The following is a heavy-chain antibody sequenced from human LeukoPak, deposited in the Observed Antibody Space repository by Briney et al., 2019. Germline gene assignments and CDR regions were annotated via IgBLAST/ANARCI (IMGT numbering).Heavy chain of an antibody. CDR2: ISPSGGGT. CDR1: GFSFSNYP. CDR3: ATPNFYYDSSGYYYYFDY. V-gene: IGHV3-23*01. J-gene: IGHJ4*02. Sequence: GGSLRLSCAASGFSFSNYPMNWVRQAPGKGLEWVSGISPSGGGTYYADSVKGRFTISRDNFKDTLYLQMNSLRAEDTAVYYCATPNFYYDSSGYYYYFDYWGQGTLVTVSS. D-gene: IGHD3-22*01.